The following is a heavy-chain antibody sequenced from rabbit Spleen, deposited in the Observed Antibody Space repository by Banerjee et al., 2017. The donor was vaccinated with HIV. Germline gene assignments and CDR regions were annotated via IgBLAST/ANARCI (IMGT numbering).Heavy chain of an antibody. J-gene: IGHJ6*01. V-gene: IGHV1S45*01. CDR2: IDVVKSGAT. D-gene: IGHD4-2*01. CDR1: GLDFSARYW. Sequence: QEQLEESGGDLVKPGTSLTLTCKASGLDFSARYWIRWVRQAPGKGLEWIACIDVVKSGATYYANWAKGRFTISKTSSTTVSLQMTSLTAADTATYFCAREVDGDYAMDLWGPGTLVTVS. CDR3: AREVDGDYAMDL.